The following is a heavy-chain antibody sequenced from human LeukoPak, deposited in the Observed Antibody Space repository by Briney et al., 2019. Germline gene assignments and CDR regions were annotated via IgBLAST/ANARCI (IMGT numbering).Heavy chain of an antibody. J-gene: IGHJ4*02. D-gene: IGHD6-13*01. V-gene: IGHV1-18*01. Sequence: GASVKVSCKASGYTFTSYGISWVRQAPGQGLEWMGWISAYNGNTNYAQKRQGSVTMTTDTSTSTAYMELRSLRSDDTAVYYCARSAAAGTDFDYWGQGTLVTVSS. CDR2: ISAYNGNT. CDR1: GYTFTSYG. CDR3: ARSAAAGTDFDY.